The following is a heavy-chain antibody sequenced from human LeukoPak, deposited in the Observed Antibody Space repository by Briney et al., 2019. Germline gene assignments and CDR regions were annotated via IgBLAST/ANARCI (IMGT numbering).Heavy chain of an antibody. V-gene: IGHV3-21*01. Sequence: GGSLRLSCAASGFTFSSYSMNWVRQAPGKGLEWVSSISSSSSYIYYADSVKGRFTISRDNARNSLYLQMNSLRAEDTAVYYCAREGVVVTAIDYWGQGTLVTVSS. CDR1: GFTFSSYS. D-gene: IGHD2-21*02. CDR2: ISSSSSYI. CDR3: AREGVVVTAIDY. J-gene: IGHJ4*02.